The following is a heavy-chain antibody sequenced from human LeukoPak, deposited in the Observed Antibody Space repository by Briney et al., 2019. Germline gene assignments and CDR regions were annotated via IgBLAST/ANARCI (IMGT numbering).Heavy chain of an antibody. V-gene: IGHV4-34*01. D-gene: IGHD5-24*01. Sequence: PSETLSLTCAVYGGSFSGYYWSWLRQPPGKGLEWLGEINHSGSPNYNPSLKSRVTISVDTSKNQFSLKLSSVTAADTAVYYCARRSLGWPHGWVGYYGMDVWGQGTTVTVSS. J-gene: IGHJ6*02. CDR3: ARRSLGWPHGWVGYYGMDV. CDR1: GGSFSGYY. CDR2: INHSGSP.